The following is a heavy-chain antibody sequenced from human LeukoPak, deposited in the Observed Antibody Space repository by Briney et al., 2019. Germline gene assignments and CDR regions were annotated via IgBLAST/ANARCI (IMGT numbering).Heavy chain of an antibody. J-gene: IGHJ4*02. Sequence: GGSLRLSCAASGFTFSSYSMNWVRQAPGKGLEWVSYISSSSSTIYYADSVKGRFTISRDNAKNTLYLQMNSLRVEDTAVYYCARDYRCSSTSCKDRTFDYWGQGTLVTVSS. CDR1: GFTFSSYS. D-gene: IGHD2-2*01. CDR3: ARDYRCSSTSCKDRTFDY. CDR2: ISSSSSTI. V-gene: IGHV3-48*04.